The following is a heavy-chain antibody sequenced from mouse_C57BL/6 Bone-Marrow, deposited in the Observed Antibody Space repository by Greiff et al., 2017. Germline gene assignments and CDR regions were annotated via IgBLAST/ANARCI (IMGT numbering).Heavy chain of an antibody. CDR2: IYPRDGST. Sequence: QVQLQQSDAELVKPGASVKISCKVSGYTFTDHTIHWMKQRPEQGLEWIGYIYPRDGSTKYNEKFKGKDTLTADKYSSTAYMQLNSLTSEDSAVYVCAREGLAGACFAYGGQGTLVTVSA. CDR1: GYTFTDHT. CDR3: AREGLAGACFAY. J-gene: IGHJ3*01. V-gene: IGHV1-78*01.